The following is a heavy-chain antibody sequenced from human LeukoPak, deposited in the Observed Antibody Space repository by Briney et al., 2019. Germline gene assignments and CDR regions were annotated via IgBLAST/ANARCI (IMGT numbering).Heavy chain of an antibody. Sequence: VTVCFKASGYSFIGRVFTWVRQAPARGLEWVGWSNVYNGNTADATIFQGRVTMTTETSTSTAYMDLRSTRSDDTAVYFCARSGHCSGTSCYGEGIDFWGQGNLVTVSS. CDR1: GYSFIGRV. CDR2: SNVYNGNT. J-gene: IGHJ4*02. V-gene: IGHV1-18*01. D-gene: IGHD2-2*01. CDR3: ARSGHCSGTSCYGEGIDF.